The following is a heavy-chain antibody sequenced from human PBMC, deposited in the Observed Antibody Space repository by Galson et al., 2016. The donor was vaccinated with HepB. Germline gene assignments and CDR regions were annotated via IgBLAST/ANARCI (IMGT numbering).Heavy chain of an antibody. V-gene: IGHV3-21*01. CDR2: ISSSSTYI. CDR1: GFTFSSYS. Sequence: SLRLSCAASGFTFSSYSMNWVHQAPGKGLEWVSFISSSSTYIYYADSVRGRFTISRDNAKNSLYLQMSSLRAEDTAVYYCAREGLGDGYNSLNYYSYYMDVWGKGTTVTVSS. J-gene: IGHJ6*03. CDR3: AREGLGDGYNSLNYYSYYMDV. D-gene: IGHD5-24*01.